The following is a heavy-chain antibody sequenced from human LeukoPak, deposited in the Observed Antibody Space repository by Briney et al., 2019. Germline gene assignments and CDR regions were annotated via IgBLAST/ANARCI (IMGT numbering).Heavy chain of an antibody. CDR3: AKDRGEQWLVTSFDY. V-gene: IGHV3-30*18. CDR1: GFTFSSYG. Sequence: GRSLRLSCAASGFTFSSYGIHWVRQAPGKGLEWVAVISYDGSNKYYVDSVKGRLTISRDNSKNTLYLQMNSLRDEDTAVYYCAKDRGEQWLVTSFDYWGQGTLVTVSS. D-gene: IGHD6-19*01. J-gene: IGHJ4*02. CDR2: ISYDGSNK.